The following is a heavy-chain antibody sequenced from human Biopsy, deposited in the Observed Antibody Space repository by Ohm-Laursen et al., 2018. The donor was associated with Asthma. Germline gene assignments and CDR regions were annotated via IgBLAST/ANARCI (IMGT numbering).Heavy chain of an antibody. J-gene: IGHJ3*01. CDR1: QFIFSNYA. CDR2: IPFDETDQ. D-gene: IGHD1-1*01. Sequence: SLRLSCSATQFIFSNYAMHRVRQSPDKRLECLAVIPFDETDQFYADSVKGRFTVSRDNPYNTLYFQLNSLSTADTAIYYCARGQVNKVQLDRPRVFDLWGQGTVVTVSS. CDR3: ARGQVNKVQLDRPRVFDL. V-gene: IGHV3-30*03.